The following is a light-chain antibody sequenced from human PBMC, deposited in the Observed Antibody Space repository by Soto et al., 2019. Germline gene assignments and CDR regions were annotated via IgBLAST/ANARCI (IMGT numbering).Light chain of an antibody. V-gene: IGLV1-44*01. J-gene: IGLJ2*01. CDR2: SNN. Sequence: QSVLTQPPSASGSPGLRVTISCSGSNSNIGSRTVTWYQQLPGTAPKLLIFSNNQRPSGVPDRFSGSKSGTSASLAISGLQSGDEADYYCAAWDGSLNGVVFGGGTQLTVL. CDR1: NSNIGSRT. CDR3: AAWDGSLNGVV.